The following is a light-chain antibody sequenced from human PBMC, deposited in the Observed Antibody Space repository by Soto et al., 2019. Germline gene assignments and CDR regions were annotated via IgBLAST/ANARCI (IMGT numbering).Light chain of an antibody. J-gene: IGKJ1*01. V-gene: IGKV1-27*01. CDR3: PQVMTLPGT. CDR1: QGISNY. CDR2: AAS. Sequence: DIQMTQSPCSLSASVGDRVTITCRASQGISNYLAWYQQKPGKVPKLLIYAASTLQSGVPSRFSGSVFSKTSTTTIYSLHPHDVPPYYYPQVMTLPGTFGQG.